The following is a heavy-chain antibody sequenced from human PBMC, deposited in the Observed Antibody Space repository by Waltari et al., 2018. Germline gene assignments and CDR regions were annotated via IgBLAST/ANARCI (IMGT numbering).Heavy chain of an antibody. Sequence: QVQLQESGPGLVKPSETLSLTCAVSGYSISSGYYWGWIRQPPGKGLEWIGSIYHSGSTYYNPSLKSRVTISVDTSKNQFSLKLSSVTAADTAVYYCTRLYLTGHQGYYYYMDVWGKGTTVTVSS. V-gene: IGHV4-38-2*01. D-gene: IGHD3-9*01. CDR2: IYHSGST. CDR3: TRLYLTGHQGYYYYMDV. CDR1: GYSISSGYY. J-gene: IGHJ6*03.